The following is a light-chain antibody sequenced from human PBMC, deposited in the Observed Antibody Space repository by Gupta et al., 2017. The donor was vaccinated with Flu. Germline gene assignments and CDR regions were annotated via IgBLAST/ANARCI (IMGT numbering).Light chain of an antibody. CDR1: SGSVSSNFY. CDR2: STT. CDR3: LHYLDDGVWR. Sequence: QTVVTQEPSFSVSPGGTVTLTCGLNSGSVSSNFYPSWYQQTPGQPPRTISYSTTIRSSGVPDRFTGSILGHKAALTITGAQPEDESDYECLHYLDDGVWRVGGGT. V-gene: IGLV8-61*01. J-gene: IGLJ2*01.